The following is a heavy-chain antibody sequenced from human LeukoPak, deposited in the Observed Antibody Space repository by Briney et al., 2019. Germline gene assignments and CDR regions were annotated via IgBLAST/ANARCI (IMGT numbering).Heavy chain of an antibody. J-gene: IGHJ4*02. V-gene: IGHV3-23*01. Sequence: GGSLRLSCAASGFTFSSYAMSWVRQAPGKGLEWVSAISGSGGSTYYADSVKDRFTISRDNSKNTLYLQMNSLRAEDTAVYYCAKVFAQWLVPTPPYYFDYWGQGTLVTVSS. CDR1: GFTFSSYA. D-gene: IGHD6-19*01. CDR3: AKVFAQWLVPTPPYYFDY. CDR2: ISGSGGST.